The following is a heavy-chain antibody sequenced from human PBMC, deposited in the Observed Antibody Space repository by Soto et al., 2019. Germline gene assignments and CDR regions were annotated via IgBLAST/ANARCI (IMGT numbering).Heavy chain of an antibody. J-gene: IGHJ4*02. Sequence: QVQLQESGPGRVKPSETLSLTCAGSSGSINNYFWGWVRQPPGLGLEWLRYIYHSGGTTFNPSLGSRVAISIDTSKNQSFLNLHSVTAADTAVYYCARYSRASGNPAYCFDYWCQRTLVSVSS. CDR1: SGSINNYF. D-gene: IGHD2-2*01. CDR2: IYHSGGT. V-gene: IGHV4-59*01. CDR3: ARYSRASGNPAYCFDY.